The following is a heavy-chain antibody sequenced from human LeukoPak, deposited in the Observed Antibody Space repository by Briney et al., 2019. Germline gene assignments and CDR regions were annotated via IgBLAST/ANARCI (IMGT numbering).Heavy chain of an antibody. V-gene: IGHV4-4*02. CDR3: ARVVGATPYYFDY. CDR1: GGSISSSNW. D-gene: IGHD1-26*01. J-gene: IGHJ4*02. CDR2: IYHSGST. Sequence: SETLSLTCAVSGGSISSSNWWSWVRPPPGKGLEWIGEIYHSGSTNYNPSLKSRVTISVDKSKNQFSLKLSSVTAADTAVYYCARVVGATPYYFDYWGQGTLVTVSS.